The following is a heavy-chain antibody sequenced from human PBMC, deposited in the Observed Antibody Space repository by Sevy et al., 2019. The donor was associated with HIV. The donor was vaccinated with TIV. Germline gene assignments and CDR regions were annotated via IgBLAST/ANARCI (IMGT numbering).Heavy chain of an antibody. CDR1: SESFRRYY. CDR3: ASDSGTYTYYFDY. V-gene: IGHV4-34*01. CDR2: INHSGTT. Sequence: SETLSLTCAVYSESFRRYYWNWIRQSPEKGLEWIGEINHSGTTNYNPSLKSRVTISVDPSRNQFSLKLNSVTAADTAVSYCASDSGTYTYYFDYWGQGTPVTVSS. D-gene: IGHD1-26*01. J-gene: IGHJ4*02.